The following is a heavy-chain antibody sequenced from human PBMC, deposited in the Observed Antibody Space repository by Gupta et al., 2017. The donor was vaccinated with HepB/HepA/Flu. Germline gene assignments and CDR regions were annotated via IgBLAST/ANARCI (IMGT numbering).Heavy chain of an antibody. D-gene: IGHD5-18*01. Sequence: EVQPLESEVRLVEPGGSLRLSCKASALTFSNYPMSWIRQAPGKGLVWGASISSSGRDTVYADSVKGRFTISRDNSKNTLFLQITSLRAEDTAGYYCATKFFYGYALDNWGQGTLVTVSS. CDR1: ALTFSNYP. J-gene: IGHJ4*02. CDR2: ISSSGRDT. CDR3: ATKFFYGYALDN. V-gene: IGHV3-23*01.